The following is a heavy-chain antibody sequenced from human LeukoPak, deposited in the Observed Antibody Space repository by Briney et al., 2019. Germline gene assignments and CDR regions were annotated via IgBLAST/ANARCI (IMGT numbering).Heavy chain of an antibody. J-gene: IGHJ4*02. Sequence: GGSLRLSCAASGFTFSSYGMSWVRQAPGKGLEWVSSISSSSNYIYYADSVKGRFTISRDNAKNSLYLQMNSLRAEDTAVYYCARDLGDYYDSSGLDYWGQGTLVTVSS. CDR2: ISSSSNYI. CDR3: ARDLGDYYDSSGLDY. V-gene: IGHV3-21*01. D-gene: IGHD3-22*01. CDR1: GFTFSSYG.